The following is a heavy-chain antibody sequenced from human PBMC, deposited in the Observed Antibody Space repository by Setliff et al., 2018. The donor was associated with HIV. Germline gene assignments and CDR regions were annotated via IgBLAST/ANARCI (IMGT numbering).Heavy chain of an antibody. CDR1: GGSISTVTYY. V-gene: IGHV4-39*02. CDR3: ARVRGYSSSSRDFYYHNMEV. J-gene: IGHJ6*03. D-gene: IGHD6-6*01. CDR2: VHYSGNT. Sequence: PSETLSLTCTLFGGSISTVTYYWAWIRQPPGKGLEWIGNVHYSGNTYYTSSLQRRVIISADTSKSQFYLRLSSVTAADTGVYYCARVRGYSSSSRDFYYHNMEVWGKGTTVTVSS.